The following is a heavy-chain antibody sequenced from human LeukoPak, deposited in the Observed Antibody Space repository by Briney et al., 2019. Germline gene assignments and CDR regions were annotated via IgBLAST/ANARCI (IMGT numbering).Heavy chain of an antibody. J-gene: IGHJ3*02. D-gene: IGHD4-17*01. Sequence: SETLSLTCTVSGGSISSYYWSWIRQPPGKGLEWIGYIYYSGSTNYNPSLKSRVTISVDTSKNRFSLKLSSVTAADTAVYYCARWVYGDRRGAFDIWGQGTMVTVSS. CDR1: GGSISSYY. CDR2: IYYSGST. V-gene: IGHV4-59*01. CDR3: ARWVYGDRRGAFDI.